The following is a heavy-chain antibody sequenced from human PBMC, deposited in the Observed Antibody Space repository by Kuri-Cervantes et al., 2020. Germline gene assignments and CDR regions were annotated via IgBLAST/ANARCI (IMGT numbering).Heavy chain of an antibody. CDR2: IGARGSRS. J-gene: IGHJ4*02. D-gene: IGHD3-22*01. CDR1: GFIFSDHY. Sequence: GGSLRLSCAASGFIFSDHYMDWVRQAPGKGLEWISGIGARGSRSFYADSVKGRFTISRDNSKNTLYLQMNSLRAEDTAVYYCARAGRYYYDSSGYYYPFDYWGQGTLVTVSS. V-gene: IGHV3-69-1*01. CDR3: ARAGRYYYDSSGYYYPFDY.